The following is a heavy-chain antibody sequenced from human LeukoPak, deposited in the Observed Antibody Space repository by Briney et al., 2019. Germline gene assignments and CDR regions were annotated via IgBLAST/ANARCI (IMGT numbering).Heavy chain of an antibody. CDR1: GFTFSSHE. CDR2: ISRGGFEI. CDR3: ARALGMARAVPDY. Sequence: TGGSRRLSCVGSGFTFSSHEMNWVRQAPGKGLQWLSFISRGGFEIHYAASVEGRFTISRDDAKNTLYLQMTSLRDEDTAVYYCARALGMARAVPDYWGQGTLVTVS. D-gene: IGHD3-10*01. J-gene: IGHJ4*02. V-gene: IGHV3-48*03.